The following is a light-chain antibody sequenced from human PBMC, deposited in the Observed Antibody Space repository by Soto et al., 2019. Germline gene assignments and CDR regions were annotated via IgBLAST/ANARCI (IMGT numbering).Light chain of an antibody. Sequence: EIVLTQSPGTLSLSPGESATLSCRASQSISSTYLAWYQHKPGQAPRLLIYGASSRATGIPDRFSGGGSGSDVTLSISRLEPEDFALYYCQHYDNSPWTFGQGTKVEIK. V-gene: IGKV3-20*01. CDR1: QSISSTY. J-gene: IGKJ1*01. CDR2: GAS. CDR3: QHYDNSPWT.